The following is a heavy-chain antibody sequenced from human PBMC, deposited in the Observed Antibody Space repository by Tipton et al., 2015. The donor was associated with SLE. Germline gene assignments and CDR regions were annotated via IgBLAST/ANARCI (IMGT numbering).Heavy chain of an antibody. Sequence: TLSLTCTVSGGSISDYYWSWIRQPPGKALEWIGYMYYSGGTSYPPSLSPSLASRVTISVDTSNNQFSLKLHSVTAADTAVYYCARGTFSLLGIEADWGRGTLVTVSS. CDR3: ARGTFSLLGIEAD. CDR2: MYYSGGT. CDR1: GGSISDYY. D-gene: IGHD2-15*01. V-gene: IGHV4-59*08. J-gene: IGHJ4*02.